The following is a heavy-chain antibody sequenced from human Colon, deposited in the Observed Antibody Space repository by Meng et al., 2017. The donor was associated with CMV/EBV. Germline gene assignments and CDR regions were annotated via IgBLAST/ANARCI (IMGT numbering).Heavy chain of an antibody. CDR3: ARDQTTESYYYDGMDV. CDR2: IYYSGST. J-gene: IGHJ6*02. D-gene: IGHD4-11*01. Sequence: SETLSLTCAVSGGSISSYYWSWIRQPPGKGLEWIGYIYYSGSTNYNPSLKSRVTISVDTSKNHFSLKLSSVTAADTAVYYCARDQTTESYYYDGMDVWGQGTTVTVSS. V-gene: IGHV4-59*01. CDR1: GGSISSYY.